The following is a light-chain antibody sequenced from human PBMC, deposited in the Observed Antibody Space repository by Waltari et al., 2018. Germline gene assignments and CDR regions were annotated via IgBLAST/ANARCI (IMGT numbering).Light chain of an antibody. J-gene: IGKJ3*01. CDR1: HSISRY. CDR3: QQSYGTTFT. V-gene: IGKV1-39*01. Sequence: DIQMPQSPPSLSASVGDRVSITCRASHSISRYLNWYQQKPGKAPKLLIYAASSLQSGVPSRFSGSGSGTDFTLTISSLQPEDFATYYCQQSYGTTFTFGPGTQVDI. CDR2: AAS.